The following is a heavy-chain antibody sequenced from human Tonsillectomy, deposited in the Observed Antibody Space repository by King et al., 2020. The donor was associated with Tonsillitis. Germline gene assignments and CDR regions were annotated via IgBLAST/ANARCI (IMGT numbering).Heavy chain of an antibody. D-gene: IGHD2-15*01. CDR3: ARGVVGGRVVVAAYYYYYMDV. CDR2: INHSGST. CDR1: GGSFSGYY. Sequence: VQLQQWGAGLLKPSETLSLTCAVYGGSFSGYYWSWIRQPPGKGLEWIGEINHSGSTNYNPSLKSRVTISVDTSKNQFSLKLSSVTAADTAVYYCARGVVGGRVVVAAYYYYYMDVWGKGTTVTVSS. V-gene: IGHV4-34*01. J-gene: IGHJ6*03.